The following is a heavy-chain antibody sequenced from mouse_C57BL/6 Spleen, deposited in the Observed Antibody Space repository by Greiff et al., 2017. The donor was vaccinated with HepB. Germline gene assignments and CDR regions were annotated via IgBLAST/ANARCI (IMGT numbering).Heavy chain of an antibody. J-gene: IGHJ1*03. CDR3: ARSTVVSYWYFDV. V-gene: IGHV1-64*01. CDR2: IHPNSGST. CDR1: GYTFTSYW. D-gene: IGHD1-1*01. Sequence: QVQLQQPGAELVKPGASVKLSCKASGYTFTSYWMHWVKQRPGQGLEWIGMIHPNSGSTNYNEKFKSKATLTVDKSSSTAYMQLSSLTSEDSAVYYCARSTVVSYWYFDVWGTGTTVTVSS.